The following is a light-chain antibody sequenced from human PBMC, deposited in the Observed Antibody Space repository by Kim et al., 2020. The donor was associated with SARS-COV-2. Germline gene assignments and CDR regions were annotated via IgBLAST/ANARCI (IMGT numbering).Light chain of an antibody. V-gene: IGKV3-20*01. CDR1: QSVSSSY. J-gene: IGKJ1*01. Sequence: EIVLTQSPGTLSLSPGERATLSCRASQSVSSSYLAWYQQQPGQATRLLIYGSSSRATGIPDRFCGSGSGTDFTTTISRLEPEDDAVYYYWQYGSSPPGTFGQGTKVDIK. CDR2: GSS. CDR3: WQYGSSPPGT.